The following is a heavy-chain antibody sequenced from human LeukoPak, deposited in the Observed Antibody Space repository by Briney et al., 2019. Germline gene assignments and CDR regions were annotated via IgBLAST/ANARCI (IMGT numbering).Heavy chain of an antibody. D-gene: IGHD6-13*01. J-gene: IGHJ6*03. CDR3: ARDKVSSSWTRGYYSYYMDV. CDR2: IKQDGSEK. V-gene: IGHV3-7*01. CDR1: RFTFSSYW. Sequence: GGSLRLSCAASRFTFSSYWMSWVRQAPGKGLEWVANIKQDGSEKYYVDSVKGRFTISRDNAKNSLYLQMNSLRAEDTAVYYCARDKVSSSWTRGYYSYYMDVWGKGTTVTISS.